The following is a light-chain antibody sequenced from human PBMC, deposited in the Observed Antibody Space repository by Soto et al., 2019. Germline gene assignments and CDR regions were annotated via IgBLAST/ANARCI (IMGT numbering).Light chain of an antibody. CDR2: EIS. CDR3: SSCRGITALV. V-gene: IGLV2-14*03. CDR1: SSDVGGYNF. J-gene: IGLJ3*02. Sequence: QSALTQPASVSGSPGQSITISCTGTSSDVGGYNFVSWYQQRPGKAPKLMIYEISNRPSGVSNRFSGSKSGNTASLTISGLQVEDEDDYYCSSCRGITALVFGGGTKVTVL.